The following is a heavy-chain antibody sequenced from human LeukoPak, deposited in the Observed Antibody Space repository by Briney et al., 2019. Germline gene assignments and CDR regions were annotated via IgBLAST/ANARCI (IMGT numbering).Heavy chain of an antibody. Sequence: ASVEVSCKASGYTFTGYYMHWVRPAPGQGLEWMGWINPNSGGTNYAQKFLDRVTMTRDTSISTAYMELSGLRSDDTAVYYCARAFERNYYGSGTYSFWGQGTQVTVSS. CDR1: GYTFTGYY. V-gene: IGHV1-2*02. J-gene: IGHJ4*02. CDR3: ARAFERNYYGSGTYSF. D-gene: IGHD3-10*01. CDR2: INPNSGGT.